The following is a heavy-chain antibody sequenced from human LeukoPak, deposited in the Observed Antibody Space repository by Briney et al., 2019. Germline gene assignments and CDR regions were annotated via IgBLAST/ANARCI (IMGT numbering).Heavy chain of an antibody. CDR3: AKRDSSGYHWFDP. V-gene: IGHV3-30*02. J-gene: IGHJ5*02. D-gene: IGHD3-22*01. CDR1: GFTFSSYG. CDR2: IRYDGSNK. Sequence: GGSLRLSCAASGFTFSSYGMHWVRQAPGKGLGWVAFIRYDGSNKYYADSVKGRFTISRDNSKNTLYLQMNSLRAEDTAVYYCAKRDSSGYHWFDPWGQGTLVTVSS.